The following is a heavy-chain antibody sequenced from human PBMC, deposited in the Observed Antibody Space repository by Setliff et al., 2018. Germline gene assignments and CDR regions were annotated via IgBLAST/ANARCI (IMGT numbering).Heavy chain of an antibody. CDR1: GDSISSGSYY. D-gene: IGHD3-22*01. V-gene: IGHV4-61*09. CDR2: IHTSGST. J-gene: IGHJ4*02. Sequence: SETLSLTCTVSGDSISSGSYYWSWIRQPAGKGLEWIGQIHTSGSTNYSPSLKSRVTISIDTSKNQFSLKLNSVTATDTAVYYCAREYYYARSRNFDYWGQGTLVTVSS. CDR3: AREYYYARSRNFDY.